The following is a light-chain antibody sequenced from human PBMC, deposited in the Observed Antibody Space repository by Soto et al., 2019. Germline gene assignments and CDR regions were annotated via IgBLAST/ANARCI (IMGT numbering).Light chain of an antibody. V-gene: IGKV3-20*01. CDR2: GAS. CDR3: QQYGSSPRT. Sequence: EIVLTQSPGTLSLSPGERATLSCRASQSVSSSHLAWYQQKPGQAPRLLISGASSRATGIPDRFTGSGSGTDFTLTISRLEPEDFAVYYCQQYGSSPRTFAQGTNVDIK. J-gene: IGKJ1*01. CDR1: QSVSSSH.